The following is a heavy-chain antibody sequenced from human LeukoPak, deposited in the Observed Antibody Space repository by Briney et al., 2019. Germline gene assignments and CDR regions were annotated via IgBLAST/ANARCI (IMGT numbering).Heavy chain of an antibody. CDR3: ARDSENYYESSGYSAY. J-gene: IGHJ4*02. CDR2: ISAYNGNT. V-gene: IGHV1-18*01. Sequence: GASVKVSCKASGYTFTSYGISWVRQAPGQGLEWMGWISAYNGNTNYAQKLQGRVTMTTDTSTSTAYMELRSLGSDDTAVYYCARDSENYYESSGYSAYWGQGTLVTVSS. D-gene: IGHD3-22*01. CDR1: GYTFTSYG.